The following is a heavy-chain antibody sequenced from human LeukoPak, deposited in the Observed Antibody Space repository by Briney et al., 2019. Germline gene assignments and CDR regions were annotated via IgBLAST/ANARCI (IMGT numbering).Heavy chain of an antibody. Sequence: SETLSLTCTVPGGSISSYYWSWIRQPPGKGLEWIGYIYYSGSTNYNPSLKSRVTISVDTSKNQFSLKLSSVTAADTAVYYCARHYLRDYGMDVWGQGTTVTVSS. CDR2: IYYSGST. CDR3: ARHYLRDYGMDV. J-gene: IGHJ6*02. CDR1: GGSISSYY. D-gene: IGHD3-10*02. V-gene: IGHV4-59*08.